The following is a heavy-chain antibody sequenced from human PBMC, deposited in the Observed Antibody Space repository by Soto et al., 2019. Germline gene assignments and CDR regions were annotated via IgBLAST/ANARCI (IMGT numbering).Heavy chain of an antibody. V-gene: IGHV1-69*13. D-gene: IGHD3-10*01. CDR2: IIPIIGTP. CDR1: GGTFRNHV. J-gene: IGHJ4*02. Sequence: ASVKVSCKASGGTFRNHVFNWVRQAPGQGLEWMGGIIPIIGTPNYAQKFQGRVTITADASTNTVYLEVSSLRSQDTAVYYCARDLEFRDGNISHLDYWGQGTLVTVSS. CDR3: ARDLEFRDGNISHLDY.